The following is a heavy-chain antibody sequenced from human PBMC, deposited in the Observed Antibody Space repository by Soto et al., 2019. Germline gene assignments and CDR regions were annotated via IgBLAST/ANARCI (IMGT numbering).Heavy chain of an antibody. CDR1: GYTFTSYG. D-gene: IGHD3-22*01. CDR3: AREIYDDYDSSGFDH. V-gene: IGHV1-18*01. J-gene: IGHJ4*02. Sequence: ASVKVSCKASGYTFTSYGISWVRQAPGQGLEWMGWISTYNGNTKYAQKLQGRVTMTTDTSTSTAYMELRSLRAEDTAVYYCAREIYDDYDSSGFDHWGQGTLVTVSS. CDR2: ISTYNGNT.